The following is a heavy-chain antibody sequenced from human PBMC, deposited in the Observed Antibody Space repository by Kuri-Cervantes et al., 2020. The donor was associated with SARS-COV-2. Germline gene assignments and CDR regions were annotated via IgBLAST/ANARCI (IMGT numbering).Heavy chain of an antibody. Sequence: SGPTLVKPTETLTLTCTVSGFSLSNARMGVSWIRQPPGKALEWLARIDWDDDKYYSTSLKTRLTISKDTSKNQVVLTMTNMDPVDTATYYCARKCMLYDYWGQGTLVTVSS. CDR3: ARKCMLYDY. CDR1: GFSLSNARMG. J-gene: IGHJ4*02. D-gene: IGHD2-8*01. CDR2: IDWDDDK. V-gene: IGHV2-70*12.